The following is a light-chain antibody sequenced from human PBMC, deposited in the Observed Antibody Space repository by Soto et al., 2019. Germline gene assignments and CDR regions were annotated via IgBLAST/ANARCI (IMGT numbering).Light chain of an antibody. CDR2: LNSDGSH. Sequence: QLVLTQSPSASASLGASVKLTCTLNSGHSSYAIAWHQQQPEKGPRYLMKLNSDGSHSKGDGIPDRFSGSSSGAERYLTISGRQSEDEADYYCQTWGTGIQVFGGGTKVTVL. CDR1: SGHSSYA. CDR3: QTWGTGIQV. V-gene: IGLV4-69*01. J-gene: IGLJ2*01.